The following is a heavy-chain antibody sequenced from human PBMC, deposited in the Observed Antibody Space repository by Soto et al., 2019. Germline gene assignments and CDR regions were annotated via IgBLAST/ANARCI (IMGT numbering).Heavy chain of an antibody. CDR2: IYPSDSDT. CDR1: GYSFTTYW. J-gene: IGHJ4*02. V-gene: IGHV5-51*01. CDR3: ARLGSGWSLAY. D-gene: IGHD6-19*01. Sequence: GESLKISCKGSGYSFTTYWIAWVRQMPGKGLEWMGIIYPSDSDTRYSPSFQGHVTISADKSISTAYLQWNSLKASDTAMYYCARLGSGWSLAYWGQGTLVTVSS.